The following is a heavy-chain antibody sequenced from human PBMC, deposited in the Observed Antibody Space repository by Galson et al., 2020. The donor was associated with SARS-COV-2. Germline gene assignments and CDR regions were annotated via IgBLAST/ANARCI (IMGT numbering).Heavy chain of an antibody. D-gene: IGHD3-10*01. CDR2: ISAYNGNT. CDR3: ARDWGSGSYYHTGFDY. Sequence: ASVTVSCKASGYTFTSYGISWVRQAPGQGLEWMGWISAYNGNTNYAQTLQGRVTMTTDTSTSTAYMELRSLRSDDTAVYYCARDWGSGSYYHTGFDYWGQGTLVTVSS. J-gene: IGHJ4*02. V-gene: IGHV1-18*04. CDR1: GYTFTSYG.